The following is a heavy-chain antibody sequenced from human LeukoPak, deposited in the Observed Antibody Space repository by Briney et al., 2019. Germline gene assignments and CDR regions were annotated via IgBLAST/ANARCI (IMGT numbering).Heavy chain of an antibody. CDR3: ATPPYDSSTYMGAFDI. CDR1: GYTFTGYY. CDR2: INPKSGDT. D-gene: IGHD3-22*01. J-gene: IGHJ3*02. V-gene: IGHV1-2*02. Sequence: ASVKVSCKASGYTFTGYYMHWVRQAPGQGLEWMGWINPKSGDTKYAQKLQGRVTMTRDTSISTAYMELSRLRSDDTAVYYCATPPYDSSTYMGAFDIWGQGTMVTVSS.